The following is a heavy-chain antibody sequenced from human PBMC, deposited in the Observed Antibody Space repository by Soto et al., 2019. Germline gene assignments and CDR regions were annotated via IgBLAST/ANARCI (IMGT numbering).Heavy chain of an antibody. D-gene: IGHD3-22*01. V-gene: IGHV1-46*01. J-gene: IGHJ4*02. CDR3: ATSVLHSYYYDASGPLDY. CDR2: INPSGGST. CDR1: GYTFTNYY. Sequence: ASVKVSCKASGYTFTNYYMHWVRQAPGQGLEWMGMINPSGGSTTYAQKFQSRVTMTRDTSTSTVYMELSSLRSDDTAVYYCATSVLHSYYYDASGPLDYWGQGTLVTVSS.